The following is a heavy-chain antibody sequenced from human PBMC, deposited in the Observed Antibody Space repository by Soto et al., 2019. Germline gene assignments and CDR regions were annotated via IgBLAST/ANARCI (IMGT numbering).Heavy chain of an antibody. Sequence: EVQLVESGGGLVQPGGSLRLSCAASGFTFSDHYMDWVRQALGKGLEWVGRSKNKADSYTTEYAASVKGRFTISRDGSKNSLFLQINSLKTEDTAVYYCTVWGSGNDFGAAWGQGILVTVSS. D-gene: IGHD3-10*01. J-gene: IGHJ4*02. CDR1: GFTFSDHY. V-gene: IGHV3-72*01. CDR2: SKNKADSYTT. CDR3: TVWGSGNDFGAA.